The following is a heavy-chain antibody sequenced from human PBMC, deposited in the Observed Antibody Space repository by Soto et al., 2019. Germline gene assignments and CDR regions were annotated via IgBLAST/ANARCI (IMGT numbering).Heavy chain of an antibody. CDR3: AKGDCSSSTCYNYYYGMDV. Sequence: QVQLVESGGGVVQPGRSLRLSCAASGFTFSSYGMHWVRQAPGKGLEWVAGISYDGSKKYYGDSVKGRFAISRDNSKNTLYLQMNSLRAEDTAVYYCAKGDCSSSTCYNYYYGMDVWGQGTTVTVSS. CDR1: GFTFSSYG. CDR2: ISYDGSKK. V-gene: IGHV3-30*18. D-gene: IGHD2-2*01. J-gene: IGHJ6*02.